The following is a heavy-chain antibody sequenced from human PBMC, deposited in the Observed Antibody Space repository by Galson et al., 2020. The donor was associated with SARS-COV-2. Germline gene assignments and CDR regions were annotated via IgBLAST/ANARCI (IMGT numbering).Heavy chain of an antibody. Sequence: HGESLKISCQGSGYIFTNYLINWVRQMPGKGLEWMGKIDPRDSYTSYSPSFKGHVTFSADKSVSTAYLQWSSLKASDSAIYYCARLQDSTLGDGFDIWGQGTLVTVSS. CDR2: IDPRDSYT. J-gene: IGHJ3*02. D-gene: IGHD3-16*01. V-gene: IGHV5-10-1*01. CDR1: GYIFTNYL. CDR3: ARLQDSTLGDGFDI.